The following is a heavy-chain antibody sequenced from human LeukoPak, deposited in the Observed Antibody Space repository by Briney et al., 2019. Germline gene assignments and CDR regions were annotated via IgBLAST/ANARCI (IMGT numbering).Heavy chain of an antibody. CDR2: INPNSGGT. Sequence: ASVKVSCRTSGYTFTAYYIHWVRQAPGQGLEWMGRINPNSGGTDSAQKSQGRVTMTRDTSMNTAYLELRRLRSDDTAVYYCARDLSGISSATDAFDMWGRGTMVTVSS. D-gene: IGHD1-14*01. V-gene: IGHV1-2*06. J-gene: IGHJ3*02. CDR1: GYTFTAYY. CDR3: ARDLSGISSATDAFDM.